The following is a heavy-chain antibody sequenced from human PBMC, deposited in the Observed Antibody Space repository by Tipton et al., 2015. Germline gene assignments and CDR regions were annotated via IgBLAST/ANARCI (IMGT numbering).Heavy chain of an antibody. CDR3: ARTSTYHDIMTGYLTYYFDY. Sequence: TLSLTCSVSNGSISGYYWSWIRQPAGKGLEWIGRIYSGGSTNYTPSLKSRVTMSVDTSKNQFSLKLSSVTAADTAVYYCARTSTYHDIMTGYLTYYFDYSGQGTLVTVSS. V-gene: IGHV4-4*07. CDR1: NGSISGYY. CDR2: IYSGGST. D-gene: IGHD3-9*01. J-gene: IGHJ4*02.